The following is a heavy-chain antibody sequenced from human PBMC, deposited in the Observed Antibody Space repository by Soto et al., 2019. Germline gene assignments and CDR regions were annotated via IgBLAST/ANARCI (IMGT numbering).Heavy chain of an antibody. D-gene: IGHD4-4*01. J-gene: IGHJ4*02. Sequence: GGSLRLSCAASGFTFSSYSMNWVRQAPGKGLEWVSTISSSSYIYYADSVEDRFTIARDNAKNSLYLQLNSLRDEDTAVYYCARDRGVTVTTGFFDYWGQGTLVTVSS. CDR2: ISSSSYI. CDR1: GFTFSSYS. V-gene: IGHV3-21*01. CDR3: ARDRGVTVTTGFFDY.